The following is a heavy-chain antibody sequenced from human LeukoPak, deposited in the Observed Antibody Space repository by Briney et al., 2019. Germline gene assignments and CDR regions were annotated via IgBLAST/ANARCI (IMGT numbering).Heavy chain of an antibody. J-gene: IGHJ4*02. CDR3: ARGTTVGYFDY. V-gene: IGHV3-33*01. CDR1: GFTFSNYG. CDR2: LWYDGSKK. D-gene: IGHD1-7*01. Sequence: PGGSLRLSCAASGFTFSNYGMHWVRQAPGKGLGWVALLWYDGSKKNYADSVMGRLPISRDNSRNTLYLQVNSLRAEDTAVYYWARGTTVGYFDYWGQGTLVTVSS.